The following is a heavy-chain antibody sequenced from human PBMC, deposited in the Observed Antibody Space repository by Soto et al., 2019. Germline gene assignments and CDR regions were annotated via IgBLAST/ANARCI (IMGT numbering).Heavy chain of an antibody. CDR2: IYSDGDT. V-gene: IGHV3-66*04. CDR3: ARRIDGFTPHFDY. J-gene: IGHJ4*02. CDR1: GFTVSSNY. Sequence: GGSLRLSCAASGFTVSSNYMSWVRQAPGKGLEWVSIIYSDGDTYYADSVKDRFTISRDKSKNTLNLQMISLRAEDTAVYYCARRIDGFTPHFDYWGQGTLVTVSS. D-gene: IGHD2-15*01.